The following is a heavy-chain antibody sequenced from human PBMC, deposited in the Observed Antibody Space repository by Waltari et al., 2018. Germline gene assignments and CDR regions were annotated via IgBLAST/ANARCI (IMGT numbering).Heavy chain of an antibody. CDR3: VRYGFGDM. CDR2: IKQDESER. D-gene: IGHD3-10*01. V-gene: IGHV3-7*01. J-gene: IGHJ3*02. CDR1: GFTFSSYW. Sequence: EVQLVVSGGGLVQPGGSLRLSCASSGFTFSSYWMSWVRQAPGKGLEWVANIKQDESERYYVDSVKGRFTISRDNAKNSLFLQMNSLRAEDTAVYYCVRYGFGDMWGRGTMVTVSS.